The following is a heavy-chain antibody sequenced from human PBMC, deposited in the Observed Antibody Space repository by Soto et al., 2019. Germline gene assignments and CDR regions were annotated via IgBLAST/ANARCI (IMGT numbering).Heavy chain of an antibody. CDR3: TSGSEYCSSTSCYLDI. Sequence: ASVKVSCKASGYTFTSYDINWVRQATGQGLEWMGWMNPNSGNTGYAQKFQGRVTMTRNTSISTAYVELSSLRSEDTAVYYCTSGSEYCSSTSCYLDIWGQGTMVTVSS. V-gene: IGHV1-8*01. CDR1: GYTFTSYD. J-gene: IGHJ3*02. D-gene: IGHD2-2*01. CDR2: MNPNSGNT.